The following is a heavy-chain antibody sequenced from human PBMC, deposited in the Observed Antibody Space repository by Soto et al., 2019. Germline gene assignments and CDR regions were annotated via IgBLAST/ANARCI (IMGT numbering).Heavy chain of an antibody. CDR3: ARKVLGSTSRPDWWYFDL. J-gene: IGHJ2*01. V-gene: IGHV3-23*01. CDR2: ISGGGDRT. CDR1: GFTFINYA. D-gene: IGHD2-2*01. Sequence: EVQLLESGGGLVQPGGSLRLSCVGSGFTFINYAMNWVRQTPGKGLELVSGISGGGDRTFDADSVKGRFTSSRDNSKNTVNLQMNSLRADDTAVYYCARKVLGSTSRPDWWYFDLWGRGTLVTVSS.